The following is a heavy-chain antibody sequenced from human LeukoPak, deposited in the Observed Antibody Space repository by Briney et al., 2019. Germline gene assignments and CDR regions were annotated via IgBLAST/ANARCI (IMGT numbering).Heavy chain of an antibody. CDR2: ISSGGSGI. CDR3: ARDHTGPGIADDAFDI. CDR1: GFTFSNGA. J-gene: IGHJ3*02. D-gene: IGHD6-13*01. V-gene: IGHV3-23*01. Sequence: PGGSLRLSCAASGFTFSNGAMSWVRQAPGKGLQWVSGISSGGSGIYYADSVKGRFTISRDNSKNTLYLQMNSLRAEDTAVYYCARDHTGPGIADDAFDIWGQGTMVTVSS.